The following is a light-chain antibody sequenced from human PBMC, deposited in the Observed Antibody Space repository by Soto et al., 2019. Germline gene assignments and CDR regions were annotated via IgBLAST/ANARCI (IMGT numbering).Light chain of an antibody. J-gene: IGLJ2*01. CDR1: SSDVGSYNY. V-gene: IGLV2-8*01. Sequence: QSALTQPPSASGSPGQSVTISCTGTSSDVGSYNYVSWYQQHPGKAPKLMINGVSKRPSGVPDRFSCSKSGNTASLTVSGLQAEDEDDYYCTSYAGNNNLVFGGGTKLTVL. CDR2: GVS. CDR3: TSYAGNNNLV.